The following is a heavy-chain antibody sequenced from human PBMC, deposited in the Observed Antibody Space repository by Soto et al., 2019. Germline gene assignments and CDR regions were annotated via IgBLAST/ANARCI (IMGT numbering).Heavy chain of an antibody. V-gene: IGHV4-30-2*01. CDR1: GGSISSGGYS. Sequence: SETLSLTCAVSGGSISSGGYSWSWIRQPPGKGLEWIGYIYHSGSTYYNPSLKSRVTISVDRSKNQFSLKLSSVTAADTAVYYCARGHMIVVVNRYYYYGMDVWGQGTTVTVSS. J-gene: IGHJ6*02. CDR3: ARGHMIVVVNRYYYYGMDV. CDR2: IYHSGST. D-gene: IGHD3-22*01.